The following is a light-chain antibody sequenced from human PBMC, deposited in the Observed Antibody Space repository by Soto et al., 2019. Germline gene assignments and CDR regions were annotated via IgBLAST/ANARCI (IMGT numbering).Light chain of an antibody. J-gene: IGLJ2*01. CDR2: LNSDGSH. V-gene: IGLV4-69*01. Sequence: QLVLTQSPSASASLGASVKLTCTLSSGHSSYAIAWQQQQPEKGPRYLMKLNSDGSHSKGDGIPDRFSGSSSGAERYLTISSLQSEDEADSYCQTWGNGIVVFGGGTKLTVL. CDR1: SGHSSYA. CDR3: QTWGNGIVV.